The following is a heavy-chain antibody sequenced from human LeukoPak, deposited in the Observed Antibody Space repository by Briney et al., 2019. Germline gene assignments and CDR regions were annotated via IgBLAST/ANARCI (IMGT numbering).Heavy chain of an antibody. Sequence: GGSLRLSCATSGLTFRTTWMHWVRQAPGKGLEWVANIKQDGSKKSYVDSVKGRFTISRDNAKNSLYLQMNSLRAEDTAIYYCTRVGYIDEGIDYWGQGTLVTVSS. V-gene: IGHV3-7*04. D-gene: IGHD5-24*01. J-gene: IGHJ4*02. CDR2: IKQDGSKK. CDR3: TRVGYIDEGIDY. CDR1: GLTFRTTW.